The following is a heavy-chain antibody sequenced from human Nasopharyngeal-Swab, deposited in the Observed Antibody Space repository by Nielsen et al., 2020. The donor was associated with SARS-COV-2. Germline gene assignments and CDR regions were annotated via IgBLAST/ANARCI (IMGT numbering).Heavy chain of an antibody. CDR3: AKDVHGDYGGIDY. Sequence: CSTPGITFRRSGMDRVRQGPGKGLEWVAVISYDGSNEYYGDSVKGRFTISRDNSKNTLYLQMNSLRVDDTAVYYCAKDVHGDYGGIDYWGQGILVTVSS. V-gene: IGHV3-30*18. J-gene: IGHJ4*02. D-gene: IGHD4-17*01. CDR1: GITFRRSG. CDR2: ISYDGSNE.